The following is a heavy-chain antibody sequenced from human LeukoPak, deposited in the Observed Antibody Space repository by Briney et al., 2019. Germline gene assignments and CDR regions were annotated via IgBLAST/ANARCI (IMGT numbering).Heavy chain of an antibody. CDR1: GDSISPYY. V-gene: IGHV4-59*01. CDR3: AREKVGLLDYFDY. CDR2: ISYSGST. D-gene: IGHD3-22*01. Sequence: SETLSLTCTVSGDSISPYYWSWIRQPPGKGLEWVGYISYSGSTNYNPSLKSRVTISVDTSKNQFSLKLSSVTAADTAVYYCAREKVGLLDYFDYWGQGTLVTVSS. J-gene: IGHJ4*02.